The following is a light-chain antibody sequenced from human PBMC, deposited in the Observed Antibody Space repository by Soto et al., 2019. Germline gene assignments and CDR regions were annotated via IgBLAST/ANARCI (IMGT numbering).Light chain of an antibody. J-gene: IGKJ1*01. CDR2: YTS. V-gene: IGKV3-11*01. CDR3: HQRQSWPRT. Sequence: IVLTQSPATLSLSPGETATLSCRASQYVGTRLAWYQHKPGQAPRLLIYYTSNRATGIPARVSGSGSGTDGTLTINSLAPEDFAIYYCHQRQSWPRTFGQGTKVDIK. CDR1: QYVGTR.